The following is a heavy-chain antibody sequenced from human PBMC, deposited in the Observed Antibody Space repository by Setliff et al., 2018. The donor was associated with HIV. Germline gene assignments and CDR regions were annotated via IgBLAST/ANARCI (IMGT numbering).Heavy chain of an antibody. V-gene: IGHV4-61*02. CDR1: DASYSGTNHY. CDR3: AREDSYFYGMDV. Sequence: LSLTCTLSDASYSGTNHYWNWNRQPAGKGLEWIGRIYTSGSTNYNPSLKCRVTISVDTSKNQFSLKLSPVTAADTAVYYCAREDSYFYGMDVWGQRTTVTV. CDR2: IYTSGST. J-gene: IGHJ6*02.